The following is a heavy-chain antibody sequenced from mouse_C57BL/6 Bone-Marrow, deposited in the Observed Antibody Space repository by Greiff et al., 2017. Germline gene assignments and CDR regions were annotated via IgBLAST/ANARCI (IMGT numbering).Heavy chain of an antibody. CDR2: IDPENGDT. CDR3: TRIAY. Sequence: VPLQQSGAELVRPGASVKLSCTASGFNLKDDYMPWVKQRPEQGLEWIGWIDPENGDTEYASKIQGKATITVATSSNTAYLQLSSLTSGDTAVYYCTRIAYWGQGTLVTVSA. V-gene: IGHV14-4*01. J-gene: IGHJ3*01. CDR1: GFNLKDDY.